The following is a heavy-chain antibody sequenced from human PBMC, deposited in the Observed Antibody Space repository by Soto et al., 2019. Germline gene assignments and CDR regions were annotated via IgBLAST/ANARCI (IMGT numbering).Heavy chain of an antibody. V-gene: IGHV4-4*02. CDR1: SGSISSSNW. J-gene: IGHJ5*02. CDR3: ARLYCNGGSCYSGFDP. CDR2: IYHSGST. D-gene: IGHD2-15*01. Sequence: QVQLQESGPGLVKPSGTLSFTCAVSSGSISSSNWWSWVRQPPGKGLEWIGEIYHSGSTKYNPSLKSRVTISVDKSKNQFSLKLSSVTAADTAVYYCARLYCNGGSCYSGFDPWGQGTLVTVSS.